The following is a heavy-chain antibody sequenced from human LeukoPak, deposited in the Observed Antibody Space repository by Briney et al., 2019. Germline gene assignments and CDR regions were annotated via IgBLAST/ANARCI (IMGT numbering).Heavy chain of an antibody. J-gene: IGHJ4*02. CDR3: LXXXRRDY. CDR1: GFTFXTYT. CDR2: LYSSGAYI. Sequence: XAXXGFTFXTYTMNWARQAPGKGLEWLSSLYSSGAYIFYADSVKGRFIISRDNAKNSLYLQMNRLRVEDTAVYYCLXXXRRDYWGXGXLVTVSS. V-gene: IGHV3-21*06.